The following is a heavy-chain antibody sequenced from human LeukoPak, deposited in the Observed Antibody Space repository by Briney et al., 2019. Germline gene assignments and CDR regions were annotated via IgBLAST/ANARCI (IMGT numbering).Heavy chain of an antibody. V-gene: IGHV1-3*01. J-gene: IGHJ4*02. CDR3: ARVGSGGWSNDS. D-gene: IGHD6-19*01. CDR2: INAGNGNT. CDR1: GYTFTSYA. Sequence: ASVKVSCKASGYTFTSYAMHWVRQAPGQRLEWMGWINAGNGNTKYSQKFQGRVTITRDTSASTAYMELSSLRSEDTAVYYCARVGSGGWSNDSWGQGTLVTVSS.